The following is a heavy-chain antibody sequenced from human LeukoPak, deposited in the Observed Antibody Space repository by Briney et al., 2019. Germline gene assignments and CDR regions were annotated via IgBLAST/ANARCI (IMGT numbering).Heavy chain of an antibody. CDR2: ISGSGGST. CDR3: AKDGYCSDNTCYPQYFHH. Sequence: GGSLRLSCAASGFTSSSYAMSWVRQAPGKGLEWVSAISGSGGSTYYADSVKGRFTISRDNSKNTLFLQMNSLRAEDTAVYYCAKDGYCSDNTCYPQYFHHWGQGTLVTVSS. D-gene: IGHD2-15*01. J-gene: IGHJ1*01. V-gene: IGHV3-23*01. CDR1: GFTSSSYA.